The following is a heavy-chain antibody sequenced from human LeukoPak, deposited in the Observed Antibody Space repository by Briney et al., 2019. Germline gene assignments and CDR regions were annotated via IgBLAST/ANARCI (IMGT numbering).Heavy chain of an antibody. D-gene: IGHD3-3*01. J-gene: IGHJ4*02. Sequence: GGSLRLSCAASGFIFSKAWVSWVRQAPGKGLEWVGRIKSKTDGGTTDYAAPVKGRFTISRDDSKNTLYLQMNSLKTEDTAVYYCTTGVSRTGFWVGDYWGQGTLVTVSS. CDR2: IKSKTDGGTT. V-gene: IGHV3-15*01. CDR3: TTGVSRTGFWVGDY. CDR1: GFIFSKAW.